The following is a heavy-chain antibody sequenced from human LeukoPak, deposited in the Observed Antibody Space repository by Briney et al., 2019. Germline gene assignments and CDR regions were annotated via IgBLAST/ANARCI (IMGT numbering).Heavy chain of an antibody. J-gene: IGHJ6*02. D-gene: IGHD3-9*01. V-gene: IGHV3-66*01. CDR1: GFTVSSNY. CDR3: TRDLMDYDVSTGLHHYYMDV. CDR2: IYSGGST. Sequence: GGSLRLSCAASGFTVSSNYMSWVRQAPGKGLEWVSVIYSGGSTYYADSVKGGFTISRDNSKNTLYLQMNSLRAEDTAVYYCTRDLMDYDVSTGLHHYYMDVWGQGTTVTVSS.